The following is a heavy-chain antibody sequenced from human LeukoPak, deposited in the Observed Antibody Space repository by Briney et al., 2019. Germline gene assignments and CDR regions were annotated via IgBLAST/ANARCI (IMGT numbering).Heavy chain of an antibody. CDR1: GFTFSSYW. CDR2: IKAKAHGGTI. CDR3: TTDGVGVEGATYDN. V-gene: IGHV3-15*01. J-gene: IGHJ4*02. D-gene: IGHD1-26*01. Sequence: GGSLRLSCAASGFTFSSYWMSWVRPAPGRGLAWVGRIKAKAHGGTIEYAAPVKGRFTISRDDSKNTLYLQMNSLKTEDTAVYYCTTDGVGVEGATYDNWGEGSLVSVSS.